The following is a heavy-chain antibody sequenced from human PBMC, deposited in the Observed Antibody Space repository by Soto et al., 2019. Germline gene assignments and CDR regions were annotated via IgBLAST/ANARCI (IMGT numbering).Heavy chain of an antibody. CDR3: ARGDYGDYADD. V-gene: IGHV4-34*01. CDR2: INHSGST. CDR1: GGSFSGYY. D-gene: IGHD4-17*01. Sequence: SETLSLTCAVYGGSFSGYYWSWIRQPPGKGLEWIGEINHSGSTNYNPSLKSRVTISVDTSKNQFSLKLSSVTAADTAVYYCARGDYGDYADDWAQGTLVTGSS. J-gene: IGHJ4*02.